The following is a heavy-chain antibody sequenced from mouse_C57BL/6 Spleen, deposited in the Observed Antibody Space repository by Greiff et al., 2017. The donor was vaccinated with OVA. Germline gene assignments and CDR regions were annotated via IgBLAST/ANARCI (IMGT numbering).Heavy chain of an antibody. CDR3: TRQSNYEDYAMDY. J-gene: IGHJ4*01. CDR1: GFTFSDAW. V-gene: IGHV6-6*01. D-gene: IGHD2-5*01. CDR2: IRNKANNHAT. Sequence: EVKLVESGGGLVQPGGSMKLSCAASGFTFSDAWMDWVRQSPEKGLEWVAEIRNKANNHATYYAESVKGRFTISRDDSKSSVYLQMNSLRAEDTGIYYCTRQSNYEDYAMDYWGQGTSVTVSS.